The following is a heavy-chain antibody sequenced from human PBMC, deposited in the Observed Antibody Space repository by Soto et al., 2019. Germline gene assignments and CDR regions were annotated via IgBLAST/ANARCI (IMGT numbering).Heavy chain of an antibody. Sequence: EVQLVESGGGSVQPGGSLRLSCAASGFTFSTFSMNWVRQAPGRGLEWISYISGGGRPISYADSVKGRFTISRDNAKNSLYLQMDSLTDEDTAVYYCARDLGSAFDSCGQGTLVTVSS. CDR2: ISGGGRPI. V-gene: IGHV3-48*02. CDR1: GFTFSTFS. D-gene: IGHD6-25*01. CDR3: ARDLGSAFDS. J-gene: IGHJ4*02.